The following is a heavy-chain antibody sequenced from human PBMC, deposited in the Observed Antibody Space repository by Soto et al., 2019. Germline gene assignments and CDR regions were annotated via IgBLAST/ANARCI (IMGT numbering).Heavy chain of an antibody. V-gene: IGHV3-23*01. CDR3: ATHGWDL. CDR2: INGGRA. J-gene: IGHJ5*02. D-gene: IGHD6-19*01. CDR1: GFTFSRSD. Sequence: EVQLLESGGGLVQPGVSLRLSCAASGFTFSRSDMSWVRQTPGKGLEWVSAINGGRAFYGDSVEGRFTVSRDNSKTTLYLQMNSLRVEDTAIYYCATHGWDLWGQGTLVTVSS.